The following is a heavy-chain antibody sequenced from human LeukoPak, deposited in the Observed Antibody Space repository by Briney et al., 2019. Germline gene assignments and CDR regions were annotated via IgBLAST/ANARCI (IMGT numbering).Heavy chain of an antibody. CDR3: ARGVVVPAAIHYSSSNQIGWFDP. J-gene: IGHJ5*02. CDR2: INHSGST. Sequence: SETLSLTCAVYGGSFSGYYWSWIRQPPGKGLEWIGEINHSGSTNYNPSLKSRVTISVDTSKNQFSPKLSPVTAADTAVYYCARGVVVPAAIHYSSSNQIGWFDPWGQGTLVTVSS. D-gene: IGHD2-2*02. CDR1: GGSFSGYY. V-gene: IGHV4-34*01.